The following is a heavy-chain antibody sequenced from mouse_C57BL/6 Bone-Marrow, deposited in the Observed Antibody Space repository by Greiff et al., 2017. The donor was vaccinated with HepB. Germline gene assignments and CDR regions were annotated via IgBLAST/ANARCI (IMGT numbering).Heavy chain of an antibody. Sequence: EVKLMESGGGLVKPGGSLKLSCAASGFTFSSYAMSWVRQTPEKRLEWVATISDGGSYTYYPDNVKGRFTISRDNAKNNLYLQMSHLKSEDTAMYYCARVDGNYLFAYWGQGTLVTVSA. D-gene: IGHD2-1*01. CDR1: GFTFSSYA. V-gene: IGHV5-4*03. CDR3: ARVDGNYLFAY. J-gene: IGHJ3*01. CDR2: ISDGGSYT.